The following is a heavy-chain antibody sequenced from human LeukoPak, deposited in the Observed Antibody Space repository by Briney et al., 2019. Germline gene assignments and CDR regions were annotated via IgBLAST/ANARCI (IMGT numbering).Heavy chain of an antibody. Sequence: SETLSLTCTVSGGSISTVVYYWNWIRQHPGKGLEWIGYIFYSGSTYYSPSLKSRINISLDTSKNLFSLKLSSVTAADTAVYYCVREVATGVGYYGMDVWGQGTTVTVSS. CDR1: GGSISTVVYY. CDR3: VREVATGVGYYGMDV. D-gene: IGHD1-14*01. V-gene: IGHV4-31*03. J-gene: IGHJ6*02. CDR2: IFYSGST.